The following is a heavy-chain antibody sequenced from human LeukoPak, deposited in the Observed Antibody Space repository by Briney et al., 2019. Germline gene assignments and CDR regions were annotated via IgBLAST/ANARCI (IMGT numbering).Heavy chain of an antibody. CDR2: IYYSGST. D-gene: IGHD3-10*01. Sequence: PSETLSLTCTVSGGSISSYYWSWIRQPPGKGLEWIGYIYYSGSTNYNPSLKSRVTISVDTSKNQFSLKLSSVTAADTAVYYCARAGHYYGSGSYYNPFDYWGQGTLVTVSS. CDR1: GGSISSYY. J-gene: IGHJ4*02. CDR3: ARAGHYYGSGSYYNPFDY. V-gene: IGHV4-59*01.